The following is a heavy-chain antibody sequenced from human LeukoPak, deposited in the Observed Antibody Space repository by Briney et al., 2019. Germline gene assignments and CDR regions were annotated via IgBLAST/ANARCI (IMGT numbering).Heavy chain of an antibody. CDR2: ISGSGGST. Sequence: GSLRLSCAASGFTFSSYAMSWVRQAPGKGLERVSAISGSGGSTYYADSVKGRFTISRDNSKNTLYLQMNSLRAEDTAVYYCAKPMEYQLLSDYWGQGTLVTVSS. V-gene: IGHV3-23*01. J-gene: IGHJ4*02. CDR1: GFTFSSYA. CDR3: AKPMEYQLLSDY. D-gene: IGHD2-2*01.